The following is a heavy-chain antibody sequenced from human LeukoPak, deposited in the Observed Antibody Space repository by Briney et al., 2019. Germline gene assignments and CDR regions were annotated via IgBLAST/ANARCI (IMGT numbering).Heavy chain of an antibody. Sequence: GGSLRLSCAASGFAFSAYETNWVRQAPGKGLEWVSYIGGSDTTTYYADSVKGRFTISRDNARNSLYLQMNSLRAEDTALYYCTTLGYHLDSWGQGTLVTVSS. CDR3: TTLGYHLDS. D-gene: IGHD3-22*01. J-gene: IGHJ4*02. CDR2: IGGSDTTT. V-gene: IGHV3-48*03. CDR1: GFAFSAYE.